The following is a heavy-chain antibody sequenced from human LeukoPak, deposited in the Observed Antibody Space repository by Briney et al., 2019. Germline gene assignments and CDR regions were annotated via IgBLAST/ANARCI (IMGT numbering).Heavy chain of an antibody. CDR3: ARTYCSGGSCHFDY. V-gene: IGHV4-59*08. D-gene: IGHD2-15*01. CDR2: IFYSGTT. J-gene: IGHJ4*02. Sequence: SETLSLTCTVSGGCISNYFWSWIRQPPGKGLEWVGYIFYSGTTDSNPSLKSRVTISVDTSKNQFSLKLSSVTAADTAVYYCARTYCSGGSCHFDYWGQGTLVTVSS. CDR1: GGCISNYF.